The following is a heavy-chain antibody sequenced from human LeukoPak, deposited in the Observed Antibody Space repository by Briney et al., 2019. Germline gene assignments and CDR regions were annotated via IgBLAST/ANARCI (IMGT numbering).Heavy chain of an antibody. CDR1: SGSISTSNYY. D-gene: IGHD4-17*01. CDR2: IFYSGST. J-gene: IGHJ5*02. CDR3: ARVVKDYGDSVEGVDP. Sequence: QTSETLSLTCTVSSGSISTSNYYWGWVRQPPGKALEWIGNIFYSGSTYCSPSLKSRVTISLDTSRNQFSLKLSSVTAADTAVYYCARVVKDYGDSVEGVDPWGQGTLVTVSS. V-gene: IGHV4-39*07.